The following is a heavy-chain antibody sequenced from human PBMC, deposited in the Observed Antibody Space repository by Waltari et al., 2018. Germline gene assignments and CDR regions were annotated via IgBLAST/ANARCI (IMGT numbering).Heavy chain of an antibody. Sequence: QVQLQESGPGLVKPSQTLSLTCTVSGGSISSGSYYWSWIRQPAGKGLEWIGYISTIGRTNSNPSLKSRVPISVDTSKNQFSLKLISVTAADTVVYYCARGRLRARVDYCGQGTLVSVS. CDR1: GGSISSGSYY. D-gene: IGHD5-18*01. CDR2: ISTIGRT. V-gene: IGHV4-61*09. J-gene: IGHJ4*02. CDR3: ARGRLRARVDY.